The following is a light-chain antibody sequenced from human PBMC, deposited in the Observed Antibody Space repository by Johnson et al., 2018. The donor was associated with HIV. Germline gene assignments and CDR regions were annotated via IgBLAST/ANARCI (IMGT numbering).Light chain of an antibody. CDR2: DNN. CDR3: GTWDSSLRVGF. V-gene: IGLV1-51*01. J-gene: IGLJ1*01. Sequence: QSVLTQPPSVSAAPGQKVTISCSGSSSNIGNNYISWYQQLPGRAPKFLIYDNNKRPSGIPDRFSGSKSGTSATLGITGLQTGDEADYYCGTWDSSLRVGFVGTGTKVTVL. CDR1: SSNIGNNY.